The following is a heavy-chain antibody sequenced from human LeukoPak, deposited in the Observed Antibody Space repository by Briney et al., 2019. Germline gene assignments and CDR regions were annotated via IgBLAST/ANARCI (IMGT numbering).Heavy chain of an antibody. Sequence: GGSLRLSCVASGFTFSTYWISWVRQAPGKGLEWVANIKKDGSEKYYVDSVKGRFTISRDNAQNSVYLQMNSLRVEDTAVYYCAREATEYSASWGDYWGQGTLVTVSS. J-gene: IGHJ4*02. CDR3: AREATEYSASWGDY. V-gene: IGHV3-7*01. CDR1: GFTFSTYW. D-gene: IGHD6-13*01. CDR2: IKKDGSEK.